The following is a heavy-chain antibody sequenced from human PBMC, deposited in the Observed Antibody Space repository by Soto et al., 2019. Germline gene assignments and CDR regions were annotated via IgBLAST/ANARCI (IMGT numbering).Heavy chain of an antibody. J-gene: IGHJ4*02. V-gene: IGHV1-2*02. Sequence: SVRVSCKASGYTFPGNYMHWVRQAPGQGLEWMALINPTSGGTNYAQKFQGRVTMTWDTSISTAYMELSRLRSDDTAIYYCARGYCSSSGCSHYFDYWGQGTLVTVSS. D-gene: IGHD2-2*01. CDR2: INPTSGGT. CDR1: GYTFPGNY. CDR3: ARGYCSSSGCSHYFDY.